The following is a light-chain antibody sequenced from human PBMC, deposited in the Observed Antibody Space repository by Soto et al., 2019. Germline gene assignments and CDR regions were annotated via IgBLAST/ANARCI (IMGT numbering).Light chain of an antibody. J-gene: IGKJ1*01. CDR2: ASS. CDR1: QIISSAY. Sequence: EIVLTQSPGTLSLSPGDRATRSCRASQIISSAYLAWYQQRPGQAPRLLIYASSSRATGIPDRFSGSGSGTDFTLTISRLEPEDFAVYYCQQCGSSLPRTFGQGTKVEMK. V-gene: IGKV3-20*01. CDR3: QQCGSSLPRT.